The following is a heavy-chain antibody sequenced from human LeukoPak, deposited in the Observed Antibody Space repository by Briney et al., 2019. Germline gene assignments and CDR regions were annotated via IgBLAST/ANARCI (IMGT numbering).Heavy chain of an antibody. CDR3: AKGYCSSTNCKESFFDY. J-gene: IGHJ4*02. D-gene: IGHD2-2*01. CDR2: ISASGGST. V-gene: IGHV3-23*01. CDR1: GFTFSSYA. Sequence: GGSLRLSCAASGFTFSSYAMNWVRQAPGKGLEWVSTISASGGSTYYFVKGRFTISRDNSKNTLYLQMNSLRAEDTAVYYCAKGYCSSTNCKESFFDYWGQGTLVTVSS.